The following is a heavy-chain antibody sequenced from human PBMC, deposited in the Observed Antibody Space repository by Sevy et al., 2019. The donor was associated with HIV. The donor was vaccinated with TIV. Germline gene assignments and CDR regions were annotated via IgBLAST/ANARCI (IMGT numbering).Heavy chain of an antibody. CDR2: IYYSGST. Sequence: LETLSLTCTVSGGSISSSSYYWGWIRQPPGKGLEWIGSIYYSGSTYYNPSLKSRVTISVDTSKNQFSLKLSSVTAADTAVYYCARQKKQWLIPNYRRYGMDVWGQGTTVTVSS. V-gene: IGHV4-39*01. CDR1: GGSISSSSYY. J-gene: IGHJ6*02. D-gene: IGHD6-19*01. CDR3: ARQKKQWLIPNYRRYGMDV.